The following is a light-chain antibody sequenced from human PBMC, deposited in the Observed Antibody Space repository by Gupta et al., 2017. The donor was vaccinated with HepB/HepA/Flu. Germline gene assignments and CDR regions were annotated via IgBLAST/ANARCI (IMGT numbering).Light chain of an antibody. CDR1: SSNIGNDN. J-gene: IGLJ1*01. Sequence: QPVLTQQPSESGTPGQRGTISCSGSSSNIGNDNAYWYQQLPGTAPKLLIYNDNQRPSGVPDRFSGSKSGTTASLAISGLRSEDEADYYCVGWDDSLSGYVFGAGTKVTVL. CDR3: VGWDDSLSGYV. V-gene: IGLV1-47*02. CDR2: NDN.